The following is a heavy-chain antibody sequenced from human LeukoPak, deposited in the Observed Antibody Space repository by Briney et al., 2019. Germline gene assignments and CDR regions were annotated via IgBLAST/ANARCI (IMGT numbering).Heavy chain of an antibody. Sequence: ASVKVSCKASGYTFTAHYLRWMRRAPGQGLEWMGWINLNSGGTMYAHEFQGRVTMTTDTSISTNYMELSTLSSDDTAVYYCASWAGGNAHVAVIDYWGLGTLVTASS. CDR2: INLNSGGT. V-gene: IGHV1-2*07. D-gene: IGHD6-19*01. J-gene: IGHJ4*02. CDR3: ASWAGGNAHVAVIDY. CDR1: GYTFTAHY.